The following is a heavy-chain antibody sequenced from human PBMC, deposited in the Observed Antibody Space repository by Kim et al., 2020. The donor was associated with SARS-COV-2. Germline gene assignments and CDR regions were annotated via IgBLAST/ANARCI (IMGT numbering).Heavy chain of an antibody. Sequence: GGSLRLSCAASGFTFSDYYMSWIRQAPGKGLEWVSYISSSSSYTNYADSVKGRFTISRDNAKNSLYLQMNSLRAEDTAVYYCARVDGGYSYGRYFDYWGQGTLVTVSS. CDR2: ISSSSSYT. CDR3: ARVDGGYSYGRYFDY. CDR1: GFTFSDYY. D-gene: IGHD5-18*01. J-gene: IGHJ4*02. V-gene: IGHV3-11*05.